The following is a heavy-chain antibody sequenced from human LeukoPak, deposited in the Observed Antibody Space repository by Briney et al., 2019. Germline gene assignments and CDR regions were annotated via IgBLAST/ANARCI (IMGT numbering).Heavy chain of an antibody. V-gene: IGHV6-1*01. CDR1: GDSVSSNSAA. Sequence: SQTLSLTCAISGDSVSSNSAAWNWIRQSPSRGLEWLGRTYYRSKWYNDYAVSVKSRITINPDTSKNQFSLQLNSVTPEDTAVYYCARERNTYYYGSGSDPTHTNWFDPWGQGTLVTVSS. J-gene: IGHJ5*02. D-gene: IGHD3-10*01. CDR3: ARERNTYYYGSGSDPTHTNWFDP. CDR2: TYYRSKWYN.